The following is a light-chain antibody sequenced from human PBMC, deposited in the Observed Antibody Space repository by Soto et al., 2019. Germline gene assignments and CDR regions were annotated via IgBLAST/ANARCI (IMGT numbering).Light chain of an antibody. CDR3: QQYNNWPPLT. CDR2: GAS. J-gene: IGKJ4*01. V-gene: IGKV3-15*01. CDR1: QSVSSN. Sequence: EIVMTQSPATLSVSPGERATLSCRASQSVSSNLAWYQQKPGQAPRLLIYGASTRATGIPARFSGSGSGTEFTLTISSLQSEDFAVYYCQQYNNWPPLTFGGEIKVEIK.